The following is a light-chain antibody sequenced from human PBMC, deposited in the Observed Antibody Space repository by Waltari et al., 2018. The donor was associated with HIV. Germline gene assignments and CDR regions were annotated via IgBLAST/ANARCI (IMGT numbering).Light chain of an antibody. V-gene: IGKV4-1*01. J-gene: IGKJ1*01. CDR1: QSVFYSSNNRNQ. CDR3: QQHYSPPQT. CDR2: WAS. Sequence: DIVMTQSPDSLAVSLGEGATINCKSSQSVFYSSNNRNQLAWYQQRPGQPPKLLISWASTRESGVPDRFSGSGSGTDFTLTISSLQAEDVAVYYCQQHYSPPQTFGQGTKVEIK.